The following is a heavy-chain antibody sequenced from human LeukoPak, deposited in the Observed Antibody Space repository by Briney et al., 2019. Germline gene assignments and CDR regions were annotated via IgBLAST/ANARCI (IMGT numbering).Heavy chain of an antibody. Sequence: QPGGSLRLSCAASGFTFSSSWMNWVRQAPGKGLEWVANIKQDGSEKYYMDSVKGRFTISRDNAKNSLYLQMITLRAEDTAVYYCASLDYWGQGTLVTVSS. V-gene: IGHV3-7*01. CDR3: ASLDY. CDR2: IKQDGSEK. J-gene: IGHJ4*02. CDR1: GFTFSSSW.